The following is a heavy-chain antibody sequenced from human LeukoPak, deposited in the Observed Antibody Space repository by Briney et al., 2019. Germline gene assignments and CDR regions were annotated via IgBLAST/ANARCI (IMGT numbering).Heavy chain of an antibody. Sequence: AGGSLRLSCAASGFTFSSYTMTWVRQPPGKGLGWVSGISGSGGNTYYADSVKGRFTISRDNSKNTLYLQMNSLRAEDTAVYYCAKDGGGSIAVAGTNFDYWGQGTLVTVS. J-gene: IGHJ4*02. CDR2: ISGSGGNT. CDR1: GFTFSSYT. D-gene: IGHD6-19*01. CDR3: AKDGGGSIAVAGTNFDY. V-gene: IGHV3-23*01.